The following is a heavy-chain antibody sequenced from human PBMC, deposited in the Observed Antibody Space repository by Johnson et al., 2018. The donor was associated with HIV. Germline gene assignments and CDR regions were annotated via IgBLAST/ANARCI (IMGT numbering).Heavy chain of an antibody. CDR1: GFTFSNAW. V-gene: IGHV3-15*01. J-gene: IGHJ3*02. CDR3: TTETYYYDSSGYYYGHAFDI. CDR2: IKSKTDGGTT. D-gene: IGHD3-22*01. Sequence: VQLVEYGGGLVQPGGSLRLSCAASGFTFSNAWMSWVRQAPGKGLEWVGRIKSKTDGGTTDYAAPVKGRFTISRDDSKNTLYLQMNSLKTEDTAVYYCTTETYYYDSSGYYYGHAFDIWGQGTMVTVSS.